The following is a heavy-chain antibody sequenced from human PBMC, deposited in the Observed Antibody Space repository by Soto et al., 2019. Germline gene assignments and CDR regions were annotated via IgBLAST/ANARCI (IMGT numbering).Heavy chain of an antibody. V-gene: IGHV3-30*03. CDR1: GFTFSSYG. CDR2: ISYDGSNK. J-gene: IGHJ3*02. Sequence: QVQLVESGGGVVQPGRSLRLSCAASGFTFSSYGMHWVRQAPGKGLEWVAVISYDGSNKYYADSVKGRFTISRDNSNDTLYLQMNSLRAEDTAVYYCATPPAIYGDHRGYDAFDIWGQGTMVTVSS. D-gene: IGHD4-17*01. CDR3: ATPPAIYGDHRGYDAFDI.